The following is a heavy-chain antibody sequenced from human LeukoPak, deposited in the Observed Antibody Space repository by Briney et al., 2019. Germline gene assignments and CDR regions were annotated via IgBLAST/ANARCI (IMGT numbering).Heavy chain of an antibody. CDR2: IKQDGNEK. Sequence: GGSLRLSCVASGFTFSDYWMSWVRQAPGKGLEWVANIKQDGNEKYYADSVKGRFTISKDNAKNSLYLQMNSLRVEDTAVYYCARGSIVGAYYYYGMDVWGQGTTVTVSS. CDR1: GFTFSDYW. CDR3: ARGSIVGAYYYYGMDV. D-gene: IGHD1-26*01. J-gene: IGHJ6*02. V-gene: IGHV3-7*01.